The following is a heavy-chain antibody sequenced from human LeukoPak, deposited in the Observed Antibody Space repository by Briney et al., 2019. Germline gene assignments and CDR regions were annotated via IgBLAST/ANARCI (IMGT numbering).Heavy chain of an antibody. CDR1: GFTFSSYG. CDR2: ISYDGSNK. V-gene: IGHV3-30*18. D-gene: IGHD2-2*01. CDR3: AKAGAVVVPAASWYFDY. J-gene: IGHJ4*02. Sequence: GGSLRLSCAASGFTFSSYGMHWVRQAPGKGLEWVAVISYDGSNKYYADSVKGRFTISRDNSKNTLYLQMNSLRAEDTAVYYCAKAGAVVVPAASWYFDYWGQGTLVTVSS.